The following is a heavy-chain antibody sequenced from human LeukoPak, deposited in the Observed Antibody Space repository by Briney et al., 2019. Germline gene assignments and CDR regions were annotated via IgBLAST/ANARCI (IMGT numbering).Heavy chain of an antibody. Sequence: PVGSLRLSCAASGFTFSSYWMHWVRQAPGKGLVWVSRINSDGSSTSYADSVKGRFTISRDNAKNTLYLQMNSLRAEDTAVYYCARESYYDSSGMPNWFDPWGQGTLVTVSS. J-gene: IGHJ5*02. V-gene: IGHV3-74*01. CDR1: GFTFSSYW. CDR2: INSDGSST. D-gene: IGHD3-22*01. CDR3: ARESYYDSSGMPNWFDP.